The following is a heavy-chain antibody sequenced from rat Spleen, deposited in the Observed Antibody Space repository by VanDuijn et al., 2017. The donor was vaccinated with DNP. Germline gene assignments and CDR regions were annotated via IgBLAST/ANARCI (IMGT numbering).Heavy chain of an antibody. D-gene: IGHD1-4*01. J-gene: IGHJ2*01. CDR3: ARHTTGIPFYFDY. Sequence: EVHLVESGGGLVQPGGSLKLSCVASGFTFSNCGMAWVRQAPTKGLEWVASISTGGVNTFYRDSVKGRFTISRDNAKNTQYLQMDSLRSEDTATYYCARHTTGIPFYFDYWGQGVMVTVSS. CDR2: ISTGGVNT. V-gene: IGHV5S13*01. CDR1: GFTFSNCG.